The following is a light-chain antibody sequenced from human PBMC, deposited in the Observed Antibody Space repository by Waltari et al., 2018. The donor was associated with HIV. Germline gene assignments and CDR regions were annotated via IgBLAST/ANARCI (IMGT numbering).Light chain of an antibody. CDR3: QSYDSGLRGWV. V-gene: IGLV1-40*01. CDR1: SSNTGAGFG. CDR2: GDN. Sequence: QSVLTQSPSVSGAPGQRVTISCTGTSSNTGAGFGVHGYQHLPGPAPKLLIFGDNHRPSGVPDRFSGSMSGTSASLAITWLQADDEAYYYCQSYDSGLRGWVFGGGTKLTVL. J-gene: IGLJ3*02.